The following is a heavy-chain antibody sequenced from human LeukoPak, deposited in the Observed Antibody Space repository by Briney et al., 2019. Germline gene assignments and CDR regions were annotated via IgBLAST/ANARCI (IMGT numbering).Heavy chain of an antibody. CDR2: IWSDGSDK. CDR3: ARHHYYFDH. J-gene: IGHJ4*02. Sequence: GGSLRLSCAASGFTFSSYGLHWVRQAPGKGLEWVAVIWSDGSDKYYADSVKGRFTISRDNSKNTLYLQMNSLRADDTALYYCARHHYYFDHWGQGTLVTVSS. CDR1: GFTFSSYG. V-gene: IGHV3-33*01.